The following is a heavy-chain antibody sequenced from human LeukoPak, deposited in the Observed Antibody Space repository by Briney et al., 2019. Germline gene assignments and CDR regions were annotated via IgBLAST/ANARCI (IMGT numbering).Heavy chain of an antibody. J-gene: IGHJ4*02. D-gene: IGHD3-22*01. V-gene: IGHV1-18*01. Sequence: VASVKVSCKASGYNFLSYGISWVRQAPGKGLEWMGWISTYSEKPKYSLKLQGRVTVTTDTSTATVSMELRSLTSDDTALYYCARTSVAAHDKIGFVDYWGQGTLVTVSS. CDR3: ARTSVAAHDKIGFVDY. CDR1: GYNFLSYG. CDR2: ISTYSEKP.